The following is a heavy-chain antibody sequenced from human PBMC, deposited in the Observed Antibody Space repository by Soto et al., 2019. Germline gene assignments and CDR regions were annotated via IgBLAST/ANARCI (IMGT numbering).Heavy chain of an antibody. D-gene: IGHD3-10*01. V-gene: IGHV3-72*01. CDR3: ARARFRDNYYGR. Sequence: GGSLRLSCAASGFTFSDHYMDCVRQAPGKGLEWVGRTRNKANSYTTEYAASVKGRFTISRDDSKNSLYLQMNSLKTEDTAVYYCARARFRDNYYGRWGQGTLVTVSS. J-gene: IGHJ4*02. CDR1: GFTFSDHY. CDR2: TRNKANSYTT.